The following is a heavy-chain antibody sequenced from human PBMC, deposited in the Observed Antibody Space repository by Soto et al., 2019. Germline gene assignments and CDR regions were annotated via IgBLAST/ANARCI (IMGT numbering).Heavy chain of an antibody. CDR3: ARLSTPDP. Sequence: GGSLRLSCAASGFTFSSYSMNWVRQAPGKGLEWVSYISSSSSTIYYADSVKGRFTISRDNAKNSLYLQMNSLRAEDTAVYYCARLSTPDPWGQGTLVTVSS. CDR1: GFTFSSYS. J-gene: IGHJ5*02. V-gene: IGHV3-48*01. CDR2: ISSSSSTI.